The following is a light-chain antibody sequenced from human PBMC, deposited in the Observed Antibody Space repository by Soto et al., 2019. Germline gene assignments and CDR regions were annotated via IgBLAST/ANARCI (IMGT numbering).Light chain of an antibody. Sequence: QSALTQPPSASGAPGQRVTISCTGSSSNIGAGYDVHWYQQLPGTAPKLLIYGNSNRPSGVPDRFSGSKSGTSASLAITGLQAEDEADYYCQSYDSSLSGSWVFGGGTQLTVL. CDR2: GNS. CDR1: SSNIGAGYD. V-gene: IGLV1-40*01. J-gene: IGLJ3*02. CDR3: QSYDSSLSGSWV.